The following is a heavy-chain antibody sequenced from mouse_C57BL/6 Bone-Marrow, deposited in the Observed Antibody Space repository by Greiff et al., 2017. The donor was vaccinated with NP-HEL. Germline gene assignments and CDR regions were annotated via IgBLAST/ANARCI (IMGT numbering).Heavy chain of an antibody. CDR1: GYTFTSYG. Sequence: QVHVKQSGAELARPGASVKLSCKASGYTFTSYGISWVKQRTGQGLEWIGEIYPRSGNTYYNEKFKGKATLTADKSSSTAYMELRSLTSEDSAVYFCAREGEIYYYGTWFAYWGQGTLVTVSA. CDR3: AREGEIYYYGTWFAY. D-gene: IGHD1-1*01. J-gene: IGHJ3*01. CDR2: IYPRSGNT. V-gene: IGHV1-81*01.